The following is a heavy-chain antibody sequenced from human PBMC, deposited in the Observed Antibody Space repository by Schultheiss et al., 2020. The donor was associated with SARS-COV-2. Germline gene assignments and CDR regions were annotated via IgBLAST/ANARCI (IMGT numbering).Heavy chain of an antibody. CDR3: ASYFRRPSDAFDI. V-gene: IGHV5-51*01. J-gene: IGHJ3*02. CDR1: GYSFTSYW. CDR2: IYPGDSDT. D-gene: IGHD1-14*01. Sequence: GGSLRLSCKGSGYSFTSYWIGWVRQMPGKGLEWMGIIYPGDSDTRYRSSFQGQVTISADKSISTAYLQWSSLKASDTAMYFCASYFRRPSDAFDIWGQGTMVTVSS.